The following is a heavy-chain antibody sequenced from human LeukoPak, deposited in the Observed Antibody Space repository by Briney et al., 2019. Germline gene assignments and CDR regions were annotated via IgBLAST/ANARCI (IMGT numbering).Heavy chain of an antibody. CDR2: ISGSGGST. J-gene: IGHJ4*02. CDR1: GFTFSNYA. D-gene: IGHD6-13*01. Sequence: HPGGSLRLSCAASGFTFSNYAMTWVRQAPGKGLEWVSAISGSGGSTYYADSVKGRFTISRDNAKNSLYLQMNSLRAEDTAVYYCARGGTRYSSSWLFDYWGQGTLVTVSS. V-gene: IGHV3-23*01. CDR3: ARGGTRYSSSWLFDY.